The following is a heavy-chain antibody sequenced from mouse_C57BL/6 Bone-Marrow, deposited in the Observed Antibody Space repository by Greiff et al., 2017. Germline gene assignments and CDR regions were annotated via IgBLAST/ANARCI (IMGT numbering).Heavy chain of an antibody. J-gene: IGHJ4*01. CDR1: GYTFTSYW. V-gene: IGHV1-52*01. CDR2: IDPSDSET. CDR3: ARGGWSYYYAMDY. D-gene: IGHD2-3*01. Sequence: QVQLQQPGAELGRPGSSVKLSCKASGYTFTSYWMHWVKQRPIQGLEWIGNIDPSDSETHYNQKFKDKATLTVDKSSSTAYMQLSSLTSEDSAVYYCARGGWSYYYAMDYWGQGTSVTVSS.